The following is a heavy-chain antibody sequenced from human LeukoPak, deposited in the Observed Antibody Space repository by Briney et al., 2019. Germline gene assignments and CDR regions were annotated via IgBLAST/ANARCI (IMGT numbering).Heavy chain of an antibody. CDR1: GFTFSTYW. V-gene: IGHV3-74*01. Sequence: PGGSLRLSCGASGFTFSTYWMHWVRQGPGKGLVWVSRINTEGSSTSYAGSVRGRFSISRDNAKNTLYLQMNSLRAEDTAVYYCARSIAAPYAFDLWGQGTTVTVSS. J-gene: IGHJ3*01. CDR2: INTEGSST. D-gene: IGHD2-21*01. CDR3: ARSIAAPYAFDL.